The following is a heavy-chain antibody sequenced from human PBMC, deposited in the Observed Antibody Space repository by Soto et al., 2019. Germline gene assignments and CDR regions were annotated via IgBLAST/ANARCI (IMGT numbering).Heavy chain of an antibody. CDR3: AREESSYAFGL. CDR2: IIPIFGTA. Sequence: QVQLVQSGAEVKKPGSSVKVSCKASGGTFSSYALSWVRQATGQGLEWRGGIIPIFGTANYAQTFQGRVTSKGDDTTGTAYMELSSLRSEDTAVYYCAREESSYAFGLWGRGTLVTVAS. CDR1: GGTFSSYA. V-gene: IGHV1-69*12. J-gene: IGHJ2*01. D-gene: IGHD2-8*01.